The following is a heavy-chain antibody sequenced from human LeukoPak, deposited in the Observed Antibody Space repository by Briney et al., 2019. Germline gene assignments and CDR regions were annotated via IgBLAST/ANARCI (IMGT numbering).Heavy chain of an antibody. CDR1: GGSISSYY. V-gene: IGHV4-59*08. Sequence: PSETLSLTCTVSGGSISSYYWSWIRQPPGKGLEWIGYIYYSGSTNYNPSLKSRVTISVDTSKNQFSLKLSSVTAADTAVYYCARHKRDYDILTGYYRGVYFDYWGQGTLVTVSS. CDR3: ARHKRDYDILTGYYRGVYFDY. D-gene: IGHD3-9*01. J-gene: IGHJ4*02. CDR2: IYYSGST.